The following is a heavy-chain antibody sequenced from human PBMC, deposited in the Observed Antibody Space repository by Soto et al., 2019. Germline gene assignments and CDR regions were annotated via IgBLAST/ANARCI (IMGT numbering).Heavy chain of an antibody. Sequence: QVQLVESGGGVVQPGGSLRLSCAASGLTFSNYGMHWVRQAPGKGLEWVAHISYDGSNEHYVDSVKGRFTISRDNSKNTLYLQMTSLRAEDTAVYYCAEDSYYHDSTGYYIFDYWGQGSLVTVS. CDR2: ISYDGSNE. J-gene: IGHJ4*02. D-gene: IGHD3-22*01. CDR1: GLTFSNYG. V-gene: IGHV3-30*18. CDR3: AEDSYYHDSTGYYIFDY.